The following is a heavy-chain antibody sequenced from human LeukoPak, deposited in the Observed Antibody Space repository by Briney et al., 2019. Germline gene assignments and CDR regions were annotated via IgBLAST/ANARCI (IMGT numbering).Heavy chain of an antibody. CDR3: AKDHVFRFLEWSLQSSYFDS. CDR1: GFTLSNNA. D-gene: IGHD3-3*01. CDR2: ISGSGGST. J-gene: IGHJ4*02. V-gene: IGHV3-23*01. Sequence: GGSLRLSCEASGFTLSNNAMSWVRQAPGKGLEWVSVISGSGGSTYYADSVKGRFTISRDNSKNTLYLQMNSLRAEDTAIYYCAKDHVFRFLEWSLQSSYFDSWGQGSLVTVSS.